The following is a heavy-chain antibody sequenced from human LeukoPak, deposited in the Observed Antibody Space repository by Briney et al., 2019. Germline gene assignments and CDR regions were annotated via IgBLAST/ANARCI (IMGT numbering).Heavy chain of an antibody. J-gene: IGHJ6*02. CDR3: ARYSGSYYSLNYYYGMDV. CDR1: GFTFSSYS. CDR2: ISSSSSYI. Sequence: GGSLRLSCAASGFTFSSYSMNWVRQAPGKGLELVSSISSSSSYIYYADSVKGRFTISRDNAKNSLYLQMNSLRAEDTAVYYCARYSGSYYSLNYYYGMDVWGQGTTVTVSS. D-gene: IGHD1-26*01. V-gene: IGHV3-21*01.